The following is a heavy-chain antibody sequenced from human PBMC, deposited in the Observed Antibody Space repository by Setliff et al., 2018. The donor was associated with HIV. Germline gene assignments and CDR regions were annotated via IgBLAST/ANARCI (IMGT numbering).Heavy chain of an antibody. CDR1: GYTFTGYY. CDR3: ARGSLLGYFDWLFPD. V-gene: IGHV1-2*02. D-gene: IGHD3-9*01. CDR2: INPNSGGT. Sequence: GASVKVSCKASGYTFTGYYMHWVRQAPGQGLEWMGWINPNSGGTNYAQKFQGRVTMTRDTPISTAYMELSRLGSDDTAVYYCARGSLLGYFDWLFPDWGQGTLVTVSS. J-gene: IGHJ4*02.